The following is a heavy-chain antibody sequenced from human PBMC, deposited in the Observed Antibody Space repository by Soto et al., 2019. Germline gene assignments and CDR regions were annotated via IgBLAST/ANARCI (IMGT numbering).Heavy chain of an antibody. CDR3: AKDPNRITIFGVVMLSAFDI. CDR2: ISGSGGST. D-gene: IGHD3-3*01. V-gene: IGHV3-23*01. J-gene: IGHJ3*02. Sequence: PGGSLRLSCAASGFTFSSHAMSWVRQAPGKGLEWVSAISGSGGSTYYADSVKGRFTISRDNSKNTLCLQMNSLRAEDTAVYYCAKDPNRITIFGVVMLSAFDIWGQGTMVTVSS. CDR1: GFTFSSHA.